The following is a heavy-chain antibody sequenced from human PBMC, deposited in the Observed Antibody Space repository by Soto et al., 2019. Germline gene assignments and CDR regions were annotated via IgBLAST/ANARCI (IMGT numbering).Heavy chain of an antibody. CDR2: IYSGGSI. J-gene: IGHJ6*02. CDR1: GFIVSSHY. CDR3: XXXXXXXXXXXXXXXFYYGMDV. Sequence: EVQLVEAGGGLIQPGGSLRLSCAASGFIVSSHYMSWVRXXPXXXXXXVSAIYSGGSIYYTDSVEGRFTISRDVSKNILYLQMNSXXXXXXXXXXXXXXXXXXXXXXXXXXFYYGMDVWGQGTTVIVS. V-gene: IGHV3-53*01.